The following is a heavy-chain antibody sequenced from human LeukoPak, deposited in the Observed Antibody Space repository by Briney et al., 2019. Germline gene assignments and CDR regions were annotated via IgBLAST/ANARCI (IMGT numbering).Heavy chain of an antibody. J-gene: IGHJ6*02. CDR1: GFTFSSYS. CDR2: ISSSSSYI. V-gene: IGHV3-21*01. Sequence: KPGGSLRLSCAASGFTFSSYSMNWVRQAPGKGLEWDSSISSSSSYIYYADSVKGRFTISRDNAKNSLYLQMNSLRAEDTAVYYCAGGVDIVVVPAASPENYYYGMDVWGQGTTVTVSS. CDR3: AGGVDIVVVPAASPENYYYGMDV. D-gene: IGHD2-2*01.